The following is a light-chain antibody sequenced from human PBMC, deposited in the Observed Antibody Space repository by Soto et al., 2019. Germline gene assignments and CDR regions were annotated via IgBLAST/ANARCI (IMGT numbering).Light chain of an antibody. J-gene: IGKJ5*01. CDR2: AAS. Sequence: IQMTQSPSSVSASVGYRFTITCRASQGISNRLAWYQQKXGKAPKLLIYAASSLQSGVPSRFGGSGSGTDFTLTIDSLQPEDFETYFCQQANSFPTTFGQGTRLEIK. V-gene: IGKV1D-12*01. CDR3: QQANSFPTT. CDR1: QGISNR.